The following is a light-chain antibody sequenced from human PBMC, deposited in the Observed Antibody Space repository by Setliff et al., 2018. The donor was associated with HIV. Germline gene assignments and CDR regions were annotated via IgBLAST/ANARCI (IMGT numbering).Light chain of an antibody. CDR3: QQRRDWPPT. J-gene: IGKJ1*01. V-gene: IGKV3-11*01. Sequence: EIVLTQSPATLSLSPGERATLSCRATQSVTRSLAWYQQKPGLAPRLLIYDVSNRATGIPARFSGSGSATDFTLTISSLEPEDFAVYYCQQRRDWPPTFGQGTKVDIK. CDR2: DVS. CDR1: QSVTRS.